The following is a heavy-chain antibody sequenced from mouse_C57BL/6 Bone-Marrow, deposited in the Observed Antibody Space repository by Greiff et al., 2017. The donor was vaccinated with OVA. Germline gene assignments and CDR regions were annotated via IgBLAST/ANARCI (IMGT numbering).Heavy chain of an antibody. J-gene: IGHJ4*01. CDR2: ISYDGSN. CDR1: GYSITSGYY. CDR3: ARALFITTVVAKGDAMDY. D-gene: IGHD1-1*01. Sequence: EVKLVESGPGLVKPSQSLSLTCSVTGYSITSGYYWNWIRQFPGNKLEWMGYISYDGSNNYNPSLKNRISITRDTSKNQFFLKLNSVTTEDTATYYCARALFITTVVAKGDAMDYRGQGTSVTVSS. V-gene: IGHV3-6*01.